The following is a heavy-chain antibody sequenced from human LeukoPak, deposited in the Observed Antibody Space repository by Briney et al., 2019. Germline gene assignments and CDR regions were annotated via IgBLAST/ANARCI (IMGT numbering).Heavy chain of an antibody. D-gene: IGHD2-8*01. CDR1: GGSFSGYY. CDR2: INHSGST. Sequence: SETLSLTCAVYGGSFSGYYWSWIRQPPGKGLEWIGEINHSGSTNYNPSLKSRVTMSVDTSKNQFSLKLSSVTAADTAVYYCARDPTGVEGKNYFAYWGKGPLVTVSS. V-gene: IGHV4-34*01. CDR3: ARDPTGVEGKNYFAY. J-gene: IGHJ4*02.